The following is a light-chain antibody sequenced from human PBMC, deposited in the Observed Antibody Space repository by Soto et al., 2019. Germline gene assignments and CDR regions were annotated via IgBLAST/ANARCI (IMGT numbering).Light chain of an antibody. J-gene: IGLJ2*01. Sequence: QAVVTQEPSLTVSPGETVTLTCASSTGAVTSGYFPNWFQQKPGQPPRALIYSTINQHSWTPARFSGSLLGGKAALTLSGVQPEDEGDYYCLLYVGGVHLFGGGTQLTVL. V-gene: IGLV7-43*01. CDR3: LLYVGGVHL. CDR2: STI. CDR1: TGAVTSGYF.